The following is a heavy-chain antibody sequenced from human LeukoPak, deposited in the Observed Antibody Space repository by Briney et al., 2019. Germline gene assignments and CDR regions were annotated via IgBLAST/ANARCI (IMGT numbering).Heavy chain of an antibody. CDR2: ISYDGSNK. CDR1: GFTFRSYA. D-gene: IGHD6-13*01. Sequence: GGSLRLSCAASGFTFRSYAMSWVRQAPGKGLEWVAVISYDGSNKYYADSVKGRFTISRDNSKNTLYLQMNSLRAEDTAVYYCASLIVSHSSSWSFDYWGQGTLVTVSS. J-gene: IGHJ4*02. V-gene: IGHV3-30*03. CDR3: ASLIVSHSSSWSFDY.